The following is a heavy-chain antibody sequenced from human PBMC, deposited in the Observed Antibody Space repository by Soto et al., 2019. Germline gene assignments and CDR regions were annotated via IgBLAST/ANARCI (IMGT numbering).Heavy chain of an antibody. CDR1: GYTFTNFG. CDR3: ARGWTPIDY. D-gene: IGHD2-15*01. V-gene: IGHV1-18*01. Sequence: QVQLVQSGAEVKKPGASVKVSCKASGYTFTNFGISWVRQAPGQGLEWMGWISAYNGNTNYAQNFHGRVTMTTDTHTSTAYLELRSLRSDDTAEYYCARGWTPIDYCGQGTLVTVSS. J-gene: IGHJ4*02. CDR2: ISAYNGNT.